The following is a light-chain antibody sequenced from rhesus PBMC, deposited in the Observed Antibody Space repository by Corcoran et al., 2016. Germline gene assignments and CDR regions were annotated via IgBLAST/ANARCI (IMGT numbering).Light chain of an antibody. Sequence: DIQMNQSPSSLSASVGDTVTITFRASQGISSFLNWFQQKQRKDPKLLIYDASSLESGVPSRFSGIGSGTDFTLTISSLQPEDFAAYYCLQHNSYPYSFGQGTKVEIK. CDR2: DAS. CDR3: LQHNSYPYS. V-gene: IGKV1-28*03. CDR1: QGISSF. J-gene: IGKJ2*01.